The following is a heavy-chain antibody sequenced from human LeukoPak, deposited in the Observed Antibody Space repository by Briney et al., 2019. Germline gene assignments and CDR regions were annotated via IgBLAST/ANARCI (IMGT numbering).Heavy chain of an antibody. CDR1: GFTFNSYS. Sequence: GGSLRLSCAASGFTFNSYSMNWFRQAPGKGLEWVSSISSSSRFIYYADSVKGRFTISRDNAKNSLYLQMNSLRAEDTAVYYCARGHGGYSYGYKGKFDYWGQGTLVTVSS. D-gene: IGHD5-18*01. CDR3: ARGHGGYSYGYKGKFDY. V-gene: IGHV3-21*01. J-gene: IGHJ4*02. CDR2: ISSSSRFI.